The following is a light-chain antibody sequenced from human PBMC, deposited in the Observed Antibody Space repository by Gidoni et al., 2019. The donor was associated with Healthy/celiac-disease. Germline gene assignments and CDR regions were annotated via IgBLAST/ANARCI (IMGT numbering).Light chain of an antibody. J-gene: IGKJ2*02. CDR2: LGS. CDR3: MQALQTPCT. V-gene: IGKV2-28*01. CDR1: QSLLHSNGYNY. Sequence: ISCRSSQSLLHSNGYNYLDWYLQKPGQSPQLLIYLGSNRASGVTDRFSGSGSGTDFTLKISRVEAEDVGVYYCMQALQTPCTFGQGTKLEIK.